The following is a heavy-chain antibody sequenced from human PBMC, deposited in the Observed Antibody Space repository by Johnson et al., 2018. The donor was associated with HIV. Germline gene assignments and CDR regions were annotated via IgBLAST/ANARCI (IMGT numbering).Heavy chain of an antibody. CDR3: ARGWVGSTVTTSAGAFDI. V-gene: IGHV3-9*01. J-gene: IGHJ3*02. CDR1: GFTFGDYA. CDR2: ISWNSGSI. D-gene: IGHD4-17*01. Sequence: VQLVESGGGLVQPGRSLRLSCTASGFTFGDYAMHWVRQAPGKGLEWVSGISWNSGSIGYADSVKGRFTISRDNSKNTLYLQMNSLRAEDTAVYFGARGWVGSTVTTSAGAFDIWGQGTMVTVSS.